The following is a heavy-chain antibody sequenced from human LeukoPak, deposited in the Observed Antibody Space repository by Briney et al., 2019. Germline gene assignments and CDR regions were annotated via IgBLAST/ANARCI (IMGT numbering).Heavy chain of an antibody. CDR2: ISAYNGNT. Sequence: ASVKVSCKASGGTFSSYAISWVRQAPGQGLEWMGWISAYNGNTNYAQKLQGRVTMTTDTSTSTAYMELRSLRSDDTAVYYCARDHPRAPLDYWGQGTLVTVSS. J-gene: IGHJ4*02. CDR1: GGTFSSYA. V-gene: IGHV1-18*01. CDR3: ARDHPRAPLDY.